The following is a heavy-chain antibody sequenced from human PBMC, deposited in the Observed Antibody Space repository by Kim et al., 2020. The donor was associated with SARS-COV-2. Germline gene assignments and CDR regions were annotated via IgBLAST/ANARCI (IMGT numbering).Heavy chain of an antibody. Sequence: YAQKLQGRVTMTTDTSTSTAYMELRSLRSDDTAVYYCASSYDFWSGVDYWGQGTLVTVSS. CDR3: ASSYDFWSGVDY. D-gene: IGHD3-3*01. J-gene: IGHJ4*02. V-gene: IGHV1-18*01.